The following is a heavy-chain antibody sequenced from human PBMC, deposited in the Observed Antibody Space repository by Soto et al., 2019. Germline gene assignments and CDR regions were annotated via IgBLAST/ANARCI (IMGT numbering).Heavy chain of an antibody. CDR1: GGSISSGGTGSY. Sequence: QVQLQESGPGLVKPSQTLSLTCTVSGGSISSGGTGSYWTWIRQLPGKGLEWIGYIYYTGNTYYNPSLKIRPTISLDTSENQFSLKLTSVTAAATAVYFCASGHDAYNVRYWGQGTLVTVSS. D-gene: IGHD1-1*01. CDR3: ASGHDAYNVRY. CDR2: IYYTGNT. J-gene: IGHJ4*02. V-gene: IGHV4-31*03.